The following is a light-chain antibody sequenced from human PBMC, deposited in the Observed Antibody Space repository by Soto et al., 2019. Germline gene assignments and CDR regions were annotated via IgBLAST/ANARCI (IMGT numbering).Light chain of an antibody. Sequence: QSVLTQSPSASASLGASVKLTCTLSSGHSSYAIAWHQQQPEKGPRYLMKLNSDGSHSKGDGIPDRFSGSSSGAERYLTISSLQSGDEADYYCQTLGTAIRVSGGGTKLTVL. CDR1: SGHSSYA. CDR3: QTLGTAIRV. CDR2: LNSDGSH. V-gene: IGLV4-69*01. J-gene: IGLJ2*01.